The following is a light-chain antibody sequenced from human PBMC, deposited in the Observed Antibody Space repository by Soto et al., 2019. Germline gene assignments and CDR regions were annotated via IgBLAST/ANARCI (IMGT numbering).Light chain of an antibody. CDR2: DAS. Sequence: EIVLTQSPATLSLSPGERATLSCRASQTVSKDLAWYQQKPGQAPRLLIHDASNRATGIPARFSRSGSGTDFTLTISSLEPEDFGVYYCQQRSNWPQITVGGGTKVEIK. CDR3: QQRSNWPQIT. V-gene: IGKV3-11*01. CDR1: QTVSKD. J-gene: IGKJ4*01.